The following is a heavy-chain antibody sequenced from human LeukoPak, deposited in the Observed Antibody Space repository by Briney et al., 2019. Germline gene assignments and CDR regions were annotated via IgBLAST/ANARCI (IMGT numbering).Heavy chain of an antibody. CDR1: GFTFSSYS. Sequence: GGSLRLSCAASGFTFSSYSMNWVRQAPGKGLEWVSSISSSSSYIYYADSVKGRFTISRDNAKSSLYLQMNSLRAEDTAVYYCARDVHYYDSSGYYSVTTPNWGQGTLVTVSS. V-gene: IGHV3-21*01. CDR3: ARDVHYYDSSGYYSVTTPN. D-gene: IGHD3-22*01. CDR2: ISSSSSYI. J-gene: IGHJ4*02.